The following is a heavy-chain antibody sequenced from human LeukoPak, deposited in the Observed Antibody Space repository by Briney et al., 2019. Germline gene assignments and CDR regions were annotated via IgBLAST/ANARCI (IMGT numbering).Heavy chain of an antibody. CDR2: IIPILGIA. Sequence: ASVKVSCKASGYTFTSYDINWVRQAPGQGLEWMGRIIPILGIANYAQKFQGRVTITADKSTSTAYMELSSLRSEDTAVYYCARQNRNWFDPWGPGTLVTVSS. CDR3: ARQNRNWFDP. J-gene: IGHJ5*02. CDR1: GYTFTSYD. V-gene: IGHV1-69*04.